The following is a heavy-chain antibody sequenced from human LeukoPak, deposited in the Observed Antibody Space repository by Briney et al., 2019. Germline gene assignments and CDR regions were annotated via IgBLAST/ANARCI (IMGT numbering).Heavy chain of an antibody. V-gene: IGHV3-48*04. CDR3: ARGEQLWSRTGSFDP. Sequence: PGGSLRLSCAASGLTFSSYAMHWIRQAPGKGLEWVSYISSSGSTIYYADSVKGRFTISRDNAKNSLYLQMNSLRAEDTAVYYCARGEQLWSRTGSFDPWGQGTLVTVSS. J-gene: IGHJ5*02. D-gene: IGHD5-18*01. CDR2: ISSSGSTI. CDR1: GLTFSSYA.